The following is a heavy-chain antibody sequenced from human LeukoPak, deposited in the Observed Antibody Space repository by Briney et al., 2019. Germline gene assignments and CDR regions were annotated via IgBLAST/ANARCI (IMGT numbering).Heavy chain of an antibody. CDR1: GYTSTSYD. D-gene: IGHD4-11*01. CDR2: MNPNSGNT. J-gene: IGHJ5*02. CDR3: ARKLKPTTTKRLDP. Sequence: ASVKVSCKASGYTSTSYDINWVRQATGQGLEWMGWMNPNSGNTGYAQKFQGRVTITRNTSISTAYMALSSLRSEDTPVYYCARKLKPTTTKRLDPWGQGTLVTVSS. V-gene: IGHV1-8*03.